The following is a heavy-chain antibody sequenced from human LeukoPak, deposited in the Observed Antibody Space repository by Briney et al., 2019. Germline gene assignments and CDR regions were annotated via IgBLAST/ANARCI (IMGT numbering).Heavy chain of an antibody. J-gene: IGHJ1*01. V-gene: IGHV3-11*04. CDR3: ATYSSSNGREFQY. CDR2: ISSSGSTL. D-gene: IGHD2-2*01. CDR1: GFTFSDYY. Sequence: GGSLRLSCAASGFTFSDYYMGWIRQAPGKGLEWVSYISSSGSTLDYADSVKGRFTISRDNAKNSLYLQMNSLRAEDTAVYYCATYSSSNGREFQYWGQGTLVTVSS.